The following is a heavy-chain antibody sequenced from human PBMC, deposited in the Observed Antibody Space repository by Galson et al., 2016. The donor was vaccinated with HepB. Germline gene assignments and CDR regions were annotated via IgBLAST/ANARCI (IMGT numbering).Heavy chain of an antibody. D-gene: IGHD5-24*01. CDR1: GFTFSCYA. CDR2: ISGRGGST. CDR3: AKDATAAPAPYNYFDP. Sequence: SLRLSCAASGFTFSCYAMGWVRQAPGRGLEWVSGISGRGGSTKYADSVKGRFTISRDNSKNTLYLQMNSLRAEDTAVYYCAKDATAAPAPYNYFDPWGQGTLVTVSS. J-gene: IGHJ5*02. V-gene: IGHV3-23*01.